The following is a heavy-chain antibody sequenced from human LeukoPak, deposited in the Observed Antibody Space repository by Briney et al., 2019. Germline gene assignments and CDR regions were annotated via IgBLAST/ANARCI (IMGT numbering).Heavy chain of an antibody. CDR1: GASVSNSY. V-gene: IGHV4-4*07. Sequence: RSSETLTLTCSVSGASVSNSYWIWIRQPAGKGLEWIGRVYTLGGTSYNPSLKSRVTMSVDTSKNQLSLILTSVTAADTGVYFCAKVNILQWSPVAFRFDPWGQGTLVTVSS. J-gene: IGHJ5*02. CDR3: AKVNILQWSPVAFRFDP. CDR2: VYTLGGT. D-gene: IGHD3-3*01.